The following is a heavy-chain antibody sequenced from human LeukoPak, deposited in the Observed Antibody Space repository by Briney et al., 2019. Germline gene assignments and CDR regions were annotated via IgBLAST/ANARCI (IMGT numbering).Heavy chain of an antibody. CDR1: GGTFSSYA. D-gene: IGHD5-24*01. V-gene: IGHV1-69*13. CDR3: ARAGPPSRDGYNFPFDY. J-gene: IGHJ4*02. Sequence: ASVKVSCKASGGTFSSYAISWVRQAPGQGLEWMGGIIPIFGTANYAQKFQGRVTITADESTSTAYMELSSLRSEDTAVYYCARAGPPSRDGYNFPFDYWGQGTLVTVSS. CDR2: IIPIFGTA.